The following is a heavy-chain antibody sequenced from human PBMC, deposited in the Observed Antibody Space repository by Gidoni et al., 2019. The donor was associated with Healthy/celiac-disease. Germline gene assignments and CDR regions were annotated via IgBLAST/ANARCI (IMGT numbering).Heavy chain of an antibody. V-gene: IGHV3-21*01. D-gene: IGHD2-2*01. CDR2: ISSSSSYI. Sequence: EVQLVESGGGLVKPGGSLRLSCPPSGFTFSSYSMNWVRQAPGKGLEWVSSISSSSSYIYYADSVKGRFTISRDNAKNSLYLQMNSLRAEDTAVYYCARDFIVVVPAALDYWGQGTLVTVSS. CDR1: GFTFSSYS. J-gene: IGHJ4*02. CDR3: ARDFIVVVPAALDY.